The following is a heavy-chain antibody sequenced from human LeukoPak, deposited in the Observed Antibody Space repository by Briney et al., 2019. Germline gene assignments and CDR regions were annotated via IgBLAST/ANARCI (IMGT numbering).Heavy chain of an antibody. CDR3: ARRRLFGNSWPFDS. V-gene: IGHV4-39*01. D-gene: IGHD6-13*01. CDR2: IHHSGGT. J-gene: IGHJ4*02. Sequence: SETLSLTCTVSGVSISSAPNYWDWIRQPPGKGLEWIGEIHHSGGTYYNPSLKSRVTISLGTSKNQFSLNLTSVTAADTAVYYCARRRLFGNSWPFDSWGQGTLVIVSS. CDR1: GVSISSAPNY.